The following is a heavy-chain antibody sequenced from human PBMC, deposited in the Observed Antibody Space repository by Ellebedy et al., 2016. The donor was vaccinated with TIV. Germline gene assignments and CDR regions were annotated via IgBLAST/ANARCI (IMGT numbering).Heavy chain of an antibody. D-gene: IGHD1-14*01. V-gene: IGHV3-7*01. J-gene: IGHJ4*02. CDR1: GFTFSSYS. CDR2: IKTDGSET. Sequence: PGGSLRLSCAASGFTFSSYSMNWVRQAPGKGLEWVAHIKTDGSETYYVDSVKGRFTISRDNSKNTLYLQMNSLRGEDTAVYYCARGPNHGGFDHWGQGTLVTASS. CDR3: ARGPNHGGFDH.